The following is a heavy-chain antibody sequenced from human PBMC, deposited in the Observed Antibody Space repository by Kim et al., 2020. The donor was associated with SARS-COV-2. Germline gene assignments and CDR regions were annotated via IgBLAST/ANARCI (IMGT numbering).Heavy chain of an antibody. V-gene: IGHV3-23*01. J-gene: IGHJ2*01. Sequence: GRFTIPRDNSKNTLYLQMNSQRAEDTAVYYCAKEGTSSSSFWTVHWYFDLWGRGTLVTVSS. D-gene: IGHD6-6*01. CDR3: AKEGTSSSSFWTVHWYFDL.